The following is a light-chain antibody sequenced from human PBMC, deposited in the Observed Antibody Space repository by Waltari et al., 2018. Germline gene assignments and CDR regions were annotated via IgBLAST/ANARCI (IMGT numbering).Light chain of an antibody. CDR1: TIGSKS. J-gene: IGLJ2*01. Sequence: YVVTQSPSVSVAPGETARITCGGDTIGSKSVHSYQQRPGQAPVLVISYDTDRPSGIPEGFSGANYGKAAALMSSCVEAEDEADYDCLVWHSTIGHQGVFGGGTKLTVL. V-gene: IGLV3-21*04. CDR2: YDT. CDR3: LVWHSTIGHQGV.